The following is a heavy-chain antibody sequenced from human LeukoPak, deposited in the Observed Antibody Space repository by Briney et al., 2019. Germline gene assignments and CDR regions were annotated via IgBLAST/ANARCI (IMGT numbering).Heavy chain of an antibody. J-gene: IGHJ6*02. CDR2: ISTDGSSS. CDR3: ASYLTSIPSGMDV. CDR1: GFTFSRYW. Sequence: PGGSLRLSCAASGFTFSRYWMHWLRQGPGKGLVWVSRISTDGSSSTYADSVKGRFTISRDNGKNTLYLQMNSLRAEDTALYYCASYLTSIPSGMDVWGQGTTVIVSS. V-gene: IGHV3-74*01. D-gene: IGHD2/OR15-2a*01.